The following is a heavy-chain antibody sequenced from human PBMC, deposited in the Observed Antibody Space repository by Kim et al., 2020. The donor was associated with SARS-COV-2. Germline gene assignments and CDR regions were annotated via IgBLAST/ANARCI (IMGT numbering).Heavy chain of an antibody. V-gene: IGHV3-30*01. J-gene: IGHJ2*01. CDR3: ARVYYDSSGYDL. Sequence: YYADSVKGRFTISRDNSKNTLYLQMNSLRAEDTAVYYCARVYYDSSGYDLWGRGTLVTVSS. D-gene: IGHD3-22*01.